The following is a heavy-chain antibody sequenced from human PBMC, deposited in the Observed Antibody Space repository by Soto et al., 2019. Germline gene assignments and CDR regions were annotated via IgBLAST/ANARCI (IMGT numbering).Heavy chain of an antibody. Sequence: GGSLRLSCAASGFTFSSYSMNWVRQAPGKGLEWVSYISSSSSTIYYADSVKGRFTISRDNAKNSLYLQMNSLRDEDTAVYYCARDPYYDSSGYYFYWFDYWGQGTLVTVSS. CDR1: GFTFSSYS. CDR2: ISSSSSTI. CDR3: ARDPYYDSSGYYFYWFDY. D-gene: IGHD3-22*01. V-gene: IGHV3-48*02. J-gene: IGHJ4*02.